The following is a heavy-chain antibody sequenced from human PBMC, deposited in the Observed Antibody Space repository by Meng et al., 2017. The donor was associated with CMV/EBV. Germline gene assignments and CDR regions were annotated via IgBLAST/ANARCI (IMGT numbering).Heavy chain of an antibody. CDR1: GGSISSSSYY. D-gene: IGHD3-3*01. V-gene: IGHV4-39*07. J-gene: IGHJ4*02. CDR2: IYYSGST. CDR3: ARDDYDFWSGYYSDSDY. Sequence: SETLSLTCTVSGGSISSSSYYWGWIRQPPGKGLEWIGSIYYSGSTYYNPSLKSRVTISVDTSKNQISLKLSSVTAADTAVYYCARDDYDFWSGYYSDSDYWGQGTLVTVSS.